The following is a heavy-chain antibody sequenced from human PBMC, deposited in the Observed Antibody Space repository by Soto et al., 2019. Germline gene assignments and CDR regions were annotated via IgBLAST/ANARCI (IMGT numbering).Heavy chain of an antibody. D-gene: IGHD5-18*01. CDR1: GRTFSSYA. V-gene: IGHV1-69*13. CDR2: IIPIFGTA. CDR3: ARGGGYGHIGPHVAYYI. Sequence: SVKVSCKAPGRTFSSYAISWVRQAPGQGRVWLGGIIPIFGTANSAQKIQGSVTITADESTSTAYMALGSLRSVDTAVSYCARGGGYGHIGPHVAYYIRGQGTRVTVSS. J-gene: IGHJ3*02.